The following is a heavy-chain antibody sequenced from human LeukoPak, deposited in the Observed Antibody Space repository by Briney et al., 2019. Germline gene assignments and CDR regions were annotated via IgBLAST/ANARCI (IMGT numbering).Heavy chain of an antibody. D-gene: IGHD3-22*01. CDR3: ARGYYDSSDYEYFQH. Sequence: ASVKVSCKASGYTFCGYYLHWVRQAPGQGLEWMGWINPNSGGTNSAQKFQGRVTMTRDTSIITAYMELSRLRSDDTAVYFCARGYYDSSDYEYFQHWGQGTLVTVSS. CDR1: GYTFCGYY. CDR2: INPNSGGT. J-gene: IGHJ1*01. V-gene: IGHV1-2*02.